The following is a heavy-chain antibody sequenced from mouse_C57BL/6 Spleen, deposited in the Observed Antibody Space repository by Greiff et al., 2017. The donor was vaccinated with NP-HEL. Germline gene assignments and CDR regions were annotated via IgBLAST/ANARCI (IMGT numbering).Heavy chain of an antibody. V-gene: IGHV1-72*01. CDR1: GYTFTSYW. CDR3: ARDGDWDWFAD. CDR2: IDPNSGGT. J-gene: IGHJ3*01. Sequence: QVQLQQPGAELVKPGASVKLSCKASGYTFTSYWMHWVKQRPGPGLEWIGRIDPNSGGTKYNEKFKSKATLTVDKPSSTAYMQLSSLTSEDSAVYYCARDGDWDWFADWGPGTLVTVAA. D-gene: IGHD4-1*01.